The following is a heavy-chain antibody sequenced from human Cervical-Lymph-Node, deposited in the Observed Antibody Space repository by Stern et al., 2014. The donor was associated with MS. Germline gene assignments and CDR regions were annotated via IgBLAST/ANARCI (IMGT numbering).Heavy chain of an antibody. D-gene: IGHD3-3*01. Sequence: QVTLRESGPALVKPTQTLTLTCTFSGFSLSTSGMRVSWIRQPPGKALEWLARIDWGDDKVYSTSLKTRLTISKDTSKNQMVLTMTNMDPVDTATYYCARSPPYYEFWNDYYYFDYWGQGTLVAVSS. CDR2: IDWGDDK. V-gene: IGHV2-70*04. CDR1: GFSLSTSGMR. J-gene: IGHJ4*02. CDR3: ARSPPYYEFWNDYYYFDY.